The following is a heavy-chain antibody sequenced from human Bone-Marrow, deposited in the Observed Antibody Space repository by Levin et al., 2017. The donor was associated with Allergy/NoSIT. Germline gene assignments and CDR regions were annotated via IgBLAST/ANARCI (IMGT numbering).Heavy chain of an antibody. D-gene: IGHD1-26*01. Sequence: SPTLSLPCDVYHESFRGYYWTWIRQPPGKGLEWIGEINYSGKTNYNPSLKSRATISLDRSKGRFSLRLISVTAADTAVYYCARGKLWLDVGEVAATANTFDFWGQGTLVTVSS. V-gene: IGHV4-34*01. CDR3: ARGKLWLDVGEVAATANTFDF. CDR1: HESFRGYY. CDR2: INYSGKT. J-gene: IGHJ4*02.